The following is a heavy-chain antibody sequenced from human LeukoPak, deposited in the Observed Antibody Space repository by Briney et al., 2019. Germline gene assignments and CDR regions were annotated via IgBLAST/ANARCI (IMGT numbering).Heavy chain of an antibody. Sequence: PGGSLRLSCAASGFTFSSYSMNWVRQAPGKGLEWVSSISSSSSYIYYADSVKGRFTISRDNAKNSLYLQMNSLRAEDTAVYYCARVVAATLYYYYGMDVWGQGTTVTVSS. CDR1: GFTFSSYS. V-gene: IGHV3-21*01. J-gene: IGHJ6*02. CDR2: ISSSSSYI. CDR3: ARVVAATLYYYYGMDV. D-gene: IGHD2-15*01.